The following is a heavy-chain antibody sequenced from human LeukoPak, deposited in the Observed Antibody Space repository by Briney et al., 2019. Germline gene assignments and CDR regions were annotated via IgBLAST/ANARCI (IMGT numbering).Heavy chain of an antibody. CDR3: ARDARFGESDSNWFDP. J-gene: IGHJ5*02. V-gene: IGHV4-31*03. CDR1: GFSLSTSGVG. Sequence: SGPTLVKPTQTLTLTCTFSGFSLSTSGVGVGWIRQHPGKGLEWIGYIYYSGSTYYNPSLKSRVTISVDTSKNQFSLKLSSVTAADTAVYYCARDARFGESDSNWFDPWGQGTLVTVSS. D-gene: IGHD3-10*01. CDR2: IYYSGST.